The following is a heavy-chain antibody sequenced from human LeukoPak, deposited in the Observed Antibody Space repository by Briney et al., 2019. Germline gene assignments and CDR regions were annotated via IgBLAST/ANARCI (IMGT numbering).Heavy chain of an antibody. CDR3: ARDAYLNDLWSGYRPNYYYGMDV. Sequence: ASVKVSCKASGYTFTSYGISWVRQAPGQGLEWMGWISAYNGNTNYAQKLQGRVTMTTDTSTSTAYMELRSLRSDDTAVYYCARDAYLNDLWSGYRPNYYYGMDVWGQGTTVTVSS. CDR2: ISAYNGNT. D-gene: IGHD3-3*01. V-gene: IGHV1-18*01. CDR1: GYTFTSYG. J-gene: IGHJ6*02.